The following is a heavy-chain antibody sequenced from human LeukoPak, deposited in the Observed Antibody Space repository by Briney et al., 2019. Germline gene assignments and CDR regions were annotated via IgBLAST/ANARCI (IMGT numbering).Heavy chain of an antibody. D-gene: IGHD3-10*01. CDR1: GYTFTGYY. Sequence: ASVKVSCKASGYTFTGYYMHWVRQAPGQGLEWMGIINPSGGSTSYAQKFQGRVTMTRDMSTSTVYMELSSLRSEDTAVYYCARAEITMVRGVIRRDYYYYYMDVWGKGTTVTVSS. V-gene: IGHV1-46*01. CDR2: INPSGGST. J-gene: IGHJ6*03. CDR3: ARAEITMVRGVIRRDYYYYYMDV.